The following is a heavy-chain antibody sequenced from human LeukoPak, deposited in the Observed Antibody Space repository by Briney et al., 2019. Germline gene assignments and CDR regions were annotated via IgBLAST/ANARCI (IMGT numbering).Heavy chain of an antibody. V-gene: IGHV3-7*01. CDR2: IKQDGSEK. D-gene: IGHD2-2*01. Sequence: GGSLRLSCAASGFTFSSYWMSWVRQAPGKGLEWVANIKQDGSEKYYVDSVKGRFTISRDNAKNSLYLQMNSLRAEDTAVHYCARDEGGGYCSSTSCWGRSGSGSYSDYWGQGTLVTVSS. J-gene: IGHJ4*02. CDR1: GFTFSSYW. CDR3: ARDEGGGYCSSTSCWGRSGSGSYSDY.